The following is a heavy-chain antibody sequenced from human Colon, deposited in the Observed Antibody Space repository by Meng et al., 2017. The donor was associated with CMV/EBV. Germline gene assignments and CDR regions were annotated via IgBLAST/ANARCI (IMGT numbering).Heavy chain of an antibody. CDR2: YYGGTT. J-gene: IGHJ3*02. V-gene: IGHV3-23*01. Sequence: GESLKISCAASGFTFSAFAMGWVRQAPGKGLEWVSSIYYGGTTYYADSVKGRFTISRDTSMDTLYLQLNNLRVEDTAVYYCAKGLNSGSRYNAFDILGQGTMVTRLL. CDR3: AKGLNSGSRYNAFDI. D-gene: IGHD3-22*01. CDR1: GFTFSAFA.